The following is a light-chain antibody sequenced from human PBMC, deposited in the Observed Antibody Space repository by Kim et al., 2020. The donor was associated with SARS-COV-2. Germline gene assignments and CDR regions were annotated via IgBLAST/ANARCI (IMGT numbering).Light chain of an antibody. J-gene: IGLJ2*01. CDR3: QAWDSSTVV. Sequence: VSPGQTASLTCSGDKLGDKYACWYQQKPGQSPVLVIYQDCKRPSGIPERFSGSNSGNTATLTISGTQAMDEADYYCQAWDSSTVVFGGGTQLTVL. CDR2: QDC. CDR1: KLGDKY. V-gene: IGLV3-1*01.